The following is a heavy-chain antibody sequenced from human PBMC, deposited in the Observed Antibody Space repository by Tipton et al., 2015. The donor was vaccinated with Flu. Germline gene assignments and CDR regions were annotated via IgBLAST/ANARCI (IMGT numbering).Heavy chain of an antibody. CDR2: IYYSGST. V-gene: IGHV4-39*07. CDR1: GGSISSSSYY. Sequence: LRLSCTVSGGSISSSSYYWGWIRQPPGKGLEWIGSIYYSGSTYYNSSLKSRVTISVDTSKDQFSLKLSSVTAADTAVYYCAREGVTKLTHAFDIWGQGTMVTVSS. J-gene: IGHJ3*02. D-gene: IGHD2-21*02. CDR3: AREGVTKLTHAFDI.